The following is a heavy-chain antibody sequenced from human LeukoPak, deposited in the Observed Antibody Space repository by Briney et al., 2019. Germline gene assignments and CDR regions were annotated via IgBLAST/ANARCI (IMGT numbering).Heavy chain of an antibody. CDR1: GGSISSSSYY. CDR2: IYYSGST. CDR3: ARSGNYYDSSGYYYGNFDY. J-gene: IGHJ4*02. D-gene: IGHD3-22*01. Sequence: SETLSRTCTVSGGSISSSSYYWGWIRQPPGTGLEWIGSIYYSGSTYYNPSLKSRVTISVDTSKNQFSLKLSSVTAADAAVYYCARSGNYYDSSGYYYGNFDYWGQGTLVTVSS. V-gene: IGHV4-39*01.